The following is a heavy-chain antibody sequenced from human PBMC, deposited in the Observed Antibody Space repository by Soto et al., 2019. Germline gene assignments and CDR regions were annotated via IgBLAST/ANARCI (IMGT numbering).Heavy chain of an antibody. D-gene: IGHD5-18*01. J-gene: IGHJ6*02. CDR2: IVVGSGNT. CDR1: GFTFTSSA. V-gene: IGHV1-58*01. Sequence: SVKVSCKASGFTFTSSAVQWVRQARGQRLEWIGWIVVGSGNTNYAQKFQERVTITRDMSTSTAYMELSSLRSEDTAVYYCAAGCSYGFSWWCYYGMDVWGQGTTVTVSS. CDR3: AAGCSYGFSWWCYYGMDV.